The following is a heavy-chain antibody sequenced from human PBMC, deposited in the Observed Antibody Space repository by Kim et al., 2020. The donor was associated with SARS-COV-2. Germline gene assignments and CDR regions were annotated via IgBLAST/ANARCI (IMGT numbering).Heavy chain of an antibody. CDR3: APSPARYSGSRFRLDP. J-gene: IGHJ5*02. D-gene: IGHD1-26*01. CDR1: GYTFTGYY. V-gene: IGHV1-2*02. CDR2: INPNSGGT. Sequence: ASVKVSCKASGYTFTGYYMHWVRQAPGQGLEWMGWINPNSGGTNYAQKFQGRVTMTRDTSISTAYMELSRLRSDDTAVYYCAPSPARYSGSRFRLDPWGQGTLVTVSS.